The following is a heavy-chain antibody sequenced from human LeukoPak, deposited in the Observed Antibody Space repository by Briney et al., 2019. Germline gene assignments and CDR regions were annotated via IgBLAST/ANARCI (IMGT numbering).Heavy chain of an antibody. D-gene: IGHD3-10*01. V-gene: IGHV1-46*01. Sequence: GASVKVSCKAFGYTFTNNWMHWVRQAPGQGPEWMGLISPTGGSTAYAQKFQGRVTMTTDTSTSTAYMELRSLRSDDTAVYYCALIMVRGVIMDTFDIWGQGTMVTVSS. CDR3: ALIMVRGVIMDTFDI. J-gene: IGHJ3*02. CDR1: GYTFTNNW. CDR2: ISPTGGST.